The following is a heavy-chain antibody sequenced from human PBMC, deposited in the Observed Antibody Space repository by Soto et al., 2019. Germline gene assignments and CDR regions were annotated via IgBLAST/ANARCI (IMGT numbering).Heavy chain of an antibody. J-gene: IGHJ4*02. CDR2: IIPIIGTA. Sequence: QVQLVQSGAEVKKPGSSVKVSCKASGDTFSSYAISWVRQAPGQGLEWMGGIIPIIGTANYAQKLQGRITITADASSSTSEMERSRLSCEETAVYYGASRSRRWFRFYYWGQGTLVTVSS. CDR1: GDTFSSYA. D-gene: IGHD6-13*01. CDR3: ASRSRRWFRFYY. V-gene: IGHV1-69*01.